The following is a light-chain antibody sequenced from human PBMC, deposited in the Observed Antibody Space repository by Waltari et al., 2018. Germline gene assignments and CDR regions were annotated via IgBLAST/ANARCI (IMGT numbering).Light chain of an antibody. CDR1: QSVLYSSNNKNY. Sequence: DIVKTQSPDPLAVSLGERATINCKSSQSVLYSSNNKNYLAWYQQKPGQPPKLLIYWASTRESGVPDRFSGSGSGTDFTLTISSLQAEDVAVYYCQQYYSTPPMYTFGQGTKLEI. CDR2: WAS. V-gene: IGKV4-1*01. CDR3: QQYYSTPPMYT. J-gene: IGKJ2*01.